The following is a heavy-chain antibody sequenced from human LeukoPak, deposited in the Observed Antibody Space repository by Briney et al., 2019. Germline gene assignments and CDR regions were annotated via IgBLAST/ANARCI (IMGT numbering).Heavy chain of an antibody. D-gene: IGHD1-26*01. V-gene: IGHV3-23*01. CDR1: GFTFSSYA. CDR3: AKERGHPLANYYMDV. CDR2: IVDTGDST. Sequence: GGSLRLSCAASGFTFSSYAMSWVRQAPGKGLEWVSTIVDTGDSTFYADSVRGWFTISRDSSKNTLYLQMNSLRAEDTAVYSCAKERGHPLANYYMDVWGKGTTVTVSS. J-gene: IGHJ6*03.